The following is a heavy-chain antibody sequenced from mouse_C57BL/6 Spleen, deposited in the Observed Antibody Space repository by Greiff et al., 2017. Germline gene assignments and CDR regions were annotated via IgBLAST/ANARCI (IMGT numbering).Heavy chain of an antibody. CDR3: ARSPLDY. V-gene: IGHV1-50*01. CDR1: GYTFTSYW. Sequence: VQLQQPGAELVKPGASVKLSCKASGYTFTSYWMQWVKQRPGQGLEWIGEIDPSDSYTNYNQKFKGKATLTVDTSSSTAYMQLSSLTSEDSAVYYCARSPLDYWGQGTTLTVSS. J-gene: IGHJ2*01. CDR2: IDPSDSYT.